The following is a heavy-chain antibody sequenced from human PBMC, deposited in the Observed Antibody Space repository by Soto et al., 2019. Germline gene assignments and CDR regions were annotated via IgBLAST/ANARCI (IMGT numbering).Heavy chain of an antibody. J-gene: IGHJ4*02. CDR3: ARPARTYYYDSSGYYTFDY. CDR2: INAGNGNT. CDR1: GYTFASYA. D-gene: IGHD3-22*01. V-gene: IGHV1-3*01. Sequence: ASVKVSCKASGYTFASYAMHWVRQAPGQRLEWMGWINAGNGNTKYSQKFQGRVTITRDTSTSTAYMELSSLRSEDTAVYYCARPARTYYYDSSGYYTFDYWGQGTLVTVSS.